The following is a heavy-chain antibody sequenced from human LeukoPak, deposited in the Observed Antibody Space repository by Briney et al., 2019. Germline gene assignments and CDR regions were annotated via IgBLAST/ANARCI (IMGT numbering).Heavy chain of an antibody. CDR3: AKDGTFYDYVWGTRTGYFDH. CDR1: GFTFSSYA. CDR2: ISGSGGST. V-gene: IGHV3-23*01. Sequence: GGSLRLSCAASGFTFSSYAMSWVRQAPGKGLEWVSAISGSGGSTYYADSVKGRFTISRDNSKNTLYLQMNSLRAADTAVYYCAKDGTFYDYVWGTRTGYFDHWGQGTLVTVSS. J-gene: IGHJ4*02. D-gene: IGHD3-16*01.